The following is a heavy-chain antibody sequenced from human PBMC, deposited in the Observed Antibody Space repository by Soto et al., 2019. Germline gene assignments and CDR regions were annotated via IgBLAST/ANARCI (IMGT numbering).Heavy chain of an antibody. CDR1: GGSISSGGYS. CDR2: IYHSGST. Sequence: QLQLQESGSGLVKPSQTLSLTCAVSGGSISSGGYSWSWIRQPPGKGLEGIGYIYHSGSTYYNPSLKNRVTISVDRSKNQFSLKLSSVTAADTAVYYCARASTVVTHFDYWGQGTLVTVSS. D-gene: IGHD4-17*01. J-gene: IGHJ4*02. V-gene: IGHV4-30-2*01. CDR3: ARASTVVTHFDY.